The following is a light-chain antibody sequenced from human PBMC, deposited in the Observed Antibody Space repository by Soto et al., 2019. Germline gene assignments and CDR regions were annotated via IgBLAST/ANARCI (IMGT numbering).Light chain of an antibody. CDR2: DVT. V-gene: IGLV2-23*02. CDR1: SSDVGGFEY. J-gene: IGLJ1*01. CDR3: CSSGGSPTYV. Sequence: QSVLSQPASVSGSPGQSITISCTGTSSDVGGFEYVSWYQHQPGKAPKLIIYDVTKRPSGVSNRFSGSKSGNTASLTISGLKVEDEADYYCCSSGGSPTYVFGTGTKVTVL.